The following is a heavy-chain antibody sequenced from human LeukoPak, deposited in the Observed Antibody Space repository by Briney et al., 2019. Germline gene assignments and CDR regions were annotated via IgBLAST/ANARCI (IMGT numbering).Heavy chain of an antibody. Sequence: ASVKVSCKASGYTFTSYGIGWVRQAPGQGLEWMGWISAYNGNTNYAQKLQGRVTMTTDTSTSTAYMELRSLRSDDTAVYYCARARAYYYDSSGYYYDYFDYWGQRTPVTVSS. D-gene: IGHD3-22*01. CDR1: GYTFTSYG. CDR3: ARARAYYYDSSGYYYDYFDY. J-gene: IGHJ4*02. V-gene: IGHV1-18*01. CDR2: ISAYNGNT.